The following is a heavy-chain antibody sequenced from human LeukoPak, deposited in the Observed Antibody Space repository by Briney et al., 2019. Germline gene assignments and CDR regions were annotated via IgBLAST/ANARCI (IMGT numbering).Heavy chain of an antibody. V-gene: IGHV3-13*01. CDR3: ARLAGPYYYYGMDV. CDR1: GFTFSSYD. CDR2: IGTAGDT. J-gene: IGHJ6*02. D-gene: IGHD6-13*01. Sequence: GGSLRLSCAASGFTFSSYDMHWVRQATGKGLEWVSAIGTAGDTYYPGSVKGRFTISRENAKNSLYLQMNSLRAGDTAVYYCARLAGPYYYYGMDVWGQGTTVTVSS.